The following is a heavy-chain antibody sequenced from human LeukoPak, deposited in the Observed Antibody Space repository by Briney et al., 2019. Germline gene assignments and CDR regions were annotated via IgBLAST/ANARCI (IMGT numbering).Heavy chain of an antibody. CDR3: ARDTPTTVTQEGVIFDY. V-gene: IGHV1-46*01. D-gene: IGHD4-17*01. CDR2: INPSGGGT. CDR1: GYTLTSYY. J-gene: IGHJ4*02. Sequence: ASVKVSCKASGYTLTSYYMHWVRQAPGQGLEWLGIINPSGGGTSYAQKFQGRVTMTRDTSTSTVYMELSSLRSEDTAVYYCARDTPTTVTQEGVIFDYWGQGTLVTVSS.